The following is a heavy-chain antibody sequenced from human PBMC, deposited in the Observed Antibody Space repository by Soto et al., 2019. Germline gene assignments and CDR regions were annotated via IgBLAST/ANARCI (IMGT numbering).Heavy chain of an antibody. D-gene: IGHD2-21*02. CDR2: INAGNGNT. V-gene: IGHV1-3*01. J-gene: IGHJ4*02. CDR1: GYTFTSYA. Sequence: ASVKVSCKASGYTFTSYAMHWVRQAPGQRLEWMGWINAGNGNTKYSQKFQGRVTITRDTSASTAYMELSSLRSGDTAVYYCARSIVVVTALDYWGQGPLVTVSS. CDR3: ARSIVVVTALDY.